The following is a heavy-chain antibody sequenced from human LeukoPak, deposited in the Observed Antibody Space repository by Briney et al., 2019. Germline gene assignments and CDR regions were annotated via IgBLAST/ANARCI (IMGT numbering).Heavy chain of an antibody. D-gene: IGHD6-13*01. CDR2: IYYSGST. CDR1: GGSISSGTYY. J-gene: IGHJ4*02. V-gene: IGHV4-31*03. Sequence: SETLSLTCTVSGGSISSGTYYWTWIRQHPGKGLEWIGYIYYSGSTYYNPSLKSRLTISVDRSKNQFSLKLSSVTAADTAVYYCARDPPSRIGAASYYFDYWGQGTLVTVSS. CDR3: ARDPPSRIGAASYYFDY.